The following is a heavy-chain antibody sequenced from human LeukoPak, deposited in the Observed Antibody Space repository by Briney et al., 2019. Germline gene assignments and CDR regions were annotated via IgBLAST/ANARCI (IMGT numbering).Heavy chain of an antibody. J-gene: IGHJ6*02. D-gene: IGHD2-2*01. Sequence: GGSLRLSCAASGLTVSSNYMSWVRQAPGKGLEWVSVIYSGGSTYYADSVKGRFTISRDNSKNTLYLQMNSLRPEDTAVYYCARDLPPAPWNGMDVWGQGTTVTVSS. CDR1: GLTVSSNY. CDR3: ARDLPPAPWNGMDV. CDR2: IYSGGST. V-gene: IGHV3-53*01.